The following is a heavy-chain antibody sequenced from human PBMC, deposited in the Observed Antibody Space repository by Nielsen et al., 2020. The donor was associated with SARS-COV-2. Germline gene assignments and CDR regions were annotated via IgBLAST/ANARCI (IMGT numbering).Heavy chain of an antibody. Sequence: GESLKISCAASGFTFSSYWMHWVRQAPGKGLVWVSRINSDGSSTSYADSVKGRFTIFRDNAKNTLYLQMNSLRAEDTAVYYCARGGGDCYALGGMDVWGQGTTVTVSS. D-gene: IGHD2-21*02. V-gene: IGHV3-74*01. CDR2: INSDGSST. CDR3: ARGGGDCYALGGMDV. J-gene: IGHJ6*02. CDR1: GFTFSSYW.